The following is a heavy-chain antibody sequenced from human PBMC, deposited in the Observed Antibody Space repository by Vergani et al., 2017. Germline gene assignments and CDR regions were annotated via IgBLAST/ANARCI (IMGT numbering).Heavy chain of an antibody. CDR1: GYSLTDFT. D-gene: IGHD2-2*02. CDR3: AITGCSTSCYRVYNWFYR. CDR2: FDPEHGEV. Sequence: QVQLVQSGSEVRKPGASVKVSCQVSGYSLTDFTIHWVRQAPGKGLEWMGGFDPEHGEVTFAHYIQGRVTMTEDRSTDTAYMELSSLRPEDTAVYYCAITGCSTSCYRVYNWFYRWGQGTLVTVSS. V-gene: IGHV1-24*01. J-gene: IGHJ5*02.